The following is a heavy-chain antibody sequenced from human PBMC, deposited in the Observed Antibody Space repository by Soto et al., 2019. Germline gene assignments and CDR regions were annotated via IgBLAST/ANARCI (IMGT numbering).Heavy chain of an antibody. J-gene: IGHJ6*02. CDR2: ISGSGGST. Sequence: GSLRLSCAASGFTFSSYAMSWFRQAPGKRLEWVSAISGSGGSTYYADSVKGRFTISRDNSKNTLYLQMNSLRAEDTAVYYCAKHPDPPYDFWSGYYPPPQPHQPGMDVWGQGTTVTVSS. CDR1: GFTFSSYA. D-gene: IGHD3-3*01. V-gene: IGHV3-23*01. CDR3: AKHPDPPYDFWSGYYPPPQPHQPGMDV.